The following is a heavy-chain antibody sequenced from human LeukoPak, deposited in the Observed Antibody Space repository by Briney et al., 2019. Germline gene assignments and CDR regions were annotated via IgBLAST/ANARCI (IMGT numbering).Heavy chain of an antibody. CDR3: AKPAAVTAYSSGWYMSCFDY. J-gene: IGHJ4*02. CDR2: ISNSGGST. CDR1: GFTFSSYG. V-gene: IGHV3-23*01. Sequence: GGSLRLSCAASGFTFSSYGMSWVRQAPGKGLEWVSGISNSGGSTFYADSVKGRFTMSRDNSKNTLYLQMNSLRAEDTAVYYCAKPAAVTAYSSGWYMSCFDYWGQGTLVTVSS. D-gene: IGHD6-19*01.